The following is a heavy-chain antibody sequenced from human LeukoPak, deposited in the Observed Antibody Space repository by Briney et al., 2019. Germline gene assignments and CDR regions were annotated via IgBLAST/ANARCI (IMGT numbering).Heavy chain of an antibody. D-gene: IGHD4-17*01. CDR1: GFTFSSYA. CDR2: ISGSGGST. CDR3: AEDQYGDYGYYYGMDV. V-gene: IGHV3-23*01. Sequence: PGGSLRLSCAASGFTFSSYAMSWVRQAPGKGLEWVSAISGSGGSTYYADSVKGRFTISRDNSKNTLYLQMNSLRAEDTAVYYCAEDQYGDYGYYYGMDVWGQGTTVTVSS. J-gene: IGHJ6*02.